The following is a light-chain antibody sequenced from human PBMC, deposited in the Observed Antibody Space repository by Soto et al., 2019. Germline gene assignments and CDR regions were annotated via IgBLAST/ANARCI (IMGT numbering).Light chain of an antibody. V-gene: IGKV3-11*01. J-gene: IGKJ3*01. CDR2: DAS. CDR1: QSISSY. CDR3: QQRSHWPPIT. Sequence: EIVLTQSPASLSLSPGERATLSCRASQSISSYLAWYQQKPGQAPRLLIYDASTRATGVPARFSGSGSGTDFTLTISSLEPEDFAVYYCQQRSHWPPITFGPGTKVDIK.